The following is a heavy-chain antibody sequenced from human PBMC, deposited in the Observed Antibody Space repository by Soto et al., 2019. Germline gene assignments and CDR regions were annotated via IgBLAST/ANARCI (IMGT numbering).Heavy chain of an antibody. CDR3: ARDVDADFRTDFDY. CDR1: GFTFSDYY. CDR2: ISGNGEII. J-gene: IGHJ4*02. D-gene: IGHD4-17*01. V-gene: IGHV3-11*01. Sequence: GGSLRLSCAASGFTFSDYYIHWIRRAPGKGLEWISYISGNGEIIQNEASARGQLTISRDNAENSVYLEMDSLRADDTALYYCARDVDADFRTDFDYWGQGTLVTVSS.